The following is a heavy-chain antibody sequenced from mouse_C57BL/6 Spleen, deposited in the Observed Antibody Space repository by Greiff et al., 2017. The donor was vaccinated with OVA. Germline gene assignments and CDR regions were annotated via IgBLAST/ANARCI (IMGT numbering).Heavy chain of an antibody. Sequence: VQLKESGGDLVKPGGSLKLSCAASGFTFSSYGMSWVRQTPDKRLEWVATISSGGSYTYYPDSVKGRFTISRDNAKNTLYLQMSSLKSEDTAMYYCARQGYYYGSSYGPFDYWGQGTTLTVSS. CDR3: ARQGYYYGSSYGPFDY. CDR1: GFTFSSYG. V-gene: IGHV5-6*01. D-gene: IGHD1-1*01. CDR2: ISSGGSYT. J-gene: IGHJ2*01.